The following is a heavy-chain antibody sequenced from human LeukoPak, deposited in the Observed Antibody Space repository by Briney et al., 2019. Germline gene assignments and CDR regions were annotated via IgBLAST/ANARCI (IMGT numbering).Heavy chain of an antibody. D-gene: IGHD6-25*01. Sequence: PSETLSLTCTVSGGSIGSGGYYWSWIRQRPGKGLEWIGYIYYTGSTYYNPSLKSRIIISVDTSKTQFSLKLSSVTAADTAVYYCARDLAAGAGYFDYWGQGTLVTVSS. CDR1: GGSIGSGGYY. CDR3: ARDLAAGAGYFDY. CDR2: IYYTGST. V-gene: IGHV4-31*03. J-gene: IGHJ4*02.